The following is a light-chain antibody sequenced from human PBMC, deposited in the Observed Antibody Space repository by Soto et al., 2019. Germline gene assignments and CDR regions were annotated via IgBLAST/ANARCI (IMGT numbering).Light chain of an antibody. V-gene: IGKV1-5*03. CDR1: QSIDTA. Sequence: DIQMTPSPSTLSASVGDRVTITCRASQSIDTALAWYQQRPGKAPNLRIYRASTLESGVPSRFSGSGAGTECTHASSSLQPEDWATYNCQQYGTVRTFGQGTQLEIK. J-gene: IGKJ2*01. CDR3: QQYGTVRT. CDR2: RAS.